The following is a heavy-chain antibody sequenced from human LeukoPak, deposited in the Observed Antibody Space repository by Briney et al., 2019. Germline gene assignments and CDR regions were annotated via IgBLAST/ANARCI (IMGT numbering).Heavy chain of an antibody. CDR1: GFTFSSYA. V-gene: IGHV3-23*01. D-gene: IGHD2-2*01. Sequence: PGGSLRLSCAASGFTFSSYAMSWVRQAPGKGLEWVSAISGSGGSTYYADSVKGRFTISRDNSKNTLYLQMNSLRAEDTAVYYCAKDYVRVPCSSTSCYVTGLEEGAFDIWGQGTMGTVSS. CDR2: ISGSGGST. J-gene: IGHJ3*02. CDR3: AKDYVRVPCSSTSCYVTGLEEGAFDI.